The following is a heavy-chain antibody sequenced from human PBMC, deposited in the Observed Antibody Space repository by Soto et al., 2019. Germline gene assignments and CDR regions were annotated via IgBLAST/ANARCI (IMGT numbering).Heavy chain of an antibody. J-gene: IGHJ6*02. CDR3: ARASGYLYYYGMDV. CDR1: GYTFTSYG. D-gene: IGHD3-3*01. Sequence: ASVKVSCKASGYTFTSYGISWVRQAPGQGLEWMGWISAYNGNTNYAQKLQGRVTMTTDTSTSTAYMELRSLRSDDTAVYYCARASGYLYYYGMDVWGQGTTVTVSS. CDR2: ISAYNGNT. V-gene: IGHV1-18*01.